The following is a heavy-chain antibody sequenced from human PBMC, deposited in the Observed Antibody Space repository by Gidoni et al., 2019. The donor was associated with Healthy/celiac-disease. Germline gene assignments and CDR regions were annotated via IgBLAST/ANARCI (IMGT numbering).Heavy chain of an antibody. CDR1: GGSISSSSYY. D-gene: IGHD3-10*01. CDR2: IYYSGST. V-gene: IGHV4-39*01. CDR3: ARHSGILWFGELLYPSNFDY. J-gene: IGHJ4*02. Sequence: QLQLQESGPGLVKPSETLSLTCTVSGGSISSSSYYWGWIRQPPGKGLEWIGSIYYSGSTYYNPSLKSRVTISVDTSKNQFSLKLSSVTAADTAVYYCARHSGILWFGELLYPSNFDYWGQGTLVTVSS.